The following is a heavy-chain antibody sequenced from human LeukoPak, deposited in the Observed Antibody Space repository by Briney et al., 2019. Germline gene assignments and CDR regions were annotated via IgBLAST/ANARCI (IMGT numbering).Heavy chain of an antibody. J-gene: IGHJ4*02. CDR1: GYTFTSYG. CDR2: ISAYNGNT. D-gene: IGHD3-10*01. V-gene: IGHV1-18*01. Sequence: ASVKVSCKASGYTFTSYGISWVRQALGQGLEWMGWISAYNGNTNYAQKLQGRVTMTTDTSTSTAYMELRSLRSDDTAVYYCARALTMVRGVDKYYFDYWGQGTLVTVSS. CDR3: ARALTMVRGVDKYYFDY.